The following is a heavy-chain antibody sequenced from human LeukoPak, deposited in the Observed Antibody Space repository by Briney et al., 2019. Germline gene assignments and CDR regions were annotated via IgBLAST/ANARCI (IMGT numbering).Heavy chain of an antibody. J-gene: IGHJ5*02. CDR2: IIPIFGTA. CDR1: GGTFSSYA. D-gene: IGHD3-10*01. V-gene: IGHV1-69*01. Sequence: SVKVSCKASGGTFSSYAISWVRQAPGQGLEWMGGIIPIFGTANYAQKFQGRVTITADESTSTAYMELSSLRSEDTAVYYCARANMVRGVGSFFDRNWFDPWGQGTLVTVSS. CDR3: ARANMVRGVGSFFDRNWFDP.